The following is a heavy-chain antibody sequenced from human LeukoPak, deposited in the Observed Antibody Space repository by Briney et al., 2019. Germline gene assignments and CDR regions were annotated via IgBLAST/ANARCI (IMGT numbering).Heavy chain of an antibody. V-gene: IGHV3-74*03. CDR2: ISPDGSSA. CDR1: GFSSSSYW. CDR3: ARVSFCPRCHFDY. Sequence: GGSLRLPCAASGFSSSSYWMHWVRQAPGKGLVWVARISPDGSSALSADSVRGRFTISRDNADNTLYLQLNSLRAEDTAVYYCARVSFCPRCHFDYWGQGTLVTVSS. J-gene: IGHJ4*02. D-gene: IGHD2/OR15-2a*01.